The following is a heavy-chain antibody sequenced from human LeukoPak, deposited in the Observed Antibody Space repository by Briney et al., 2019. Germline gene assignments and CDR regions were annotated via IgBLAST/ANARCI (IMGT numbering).Heavy chain of an antibody. CDR2: IIPMSGTT. J-gene: IGHJ4*02. Sequence: SVKVSCKASGDTFSSYAFSWVRQAPGQGLEWMGAIIPMSGTTHYAQNFQSRVTITSDESTRTVYLEVTSLRSEDTALYYCARSNNVFFAGDHWGQGTLVTVSP. CDR3: ARSNNVFFAGDH. CDR1: GDTFSSYA. V-gene: IGHV1-69*01. D-gene: IGHD1/OR15-1a*01.